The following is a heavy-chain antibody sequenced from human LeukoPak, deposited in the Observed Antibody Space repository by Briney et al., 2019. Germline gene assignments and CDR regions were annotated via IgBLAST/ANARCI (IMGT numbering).Heavy chain of an antibody. D-gene: IGHD6-19*01. CDR3: AREDGSGWYFDY. CDR2: ISAYNGNT. Sequence: ASVKVSCKASGYTFTNYGISWVRQAPGQGLEWMGWISAYNGNTNCAQKLQGRVTMTTDTSTSTAYMELRSLRSDDTAVYYCAREDGSGWYFDYWGQGTLVTVSS. J-gene: IGHJ4*02. CDR1: GYTFTNYG. V-gene: IGHV1-18*04.